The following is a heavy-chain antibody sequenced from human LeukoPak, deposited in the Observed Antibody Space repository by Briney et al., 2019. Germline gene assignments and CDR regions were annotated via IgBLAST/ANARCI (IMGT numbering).Heavy chain of an antibody. CDR2: IYYSGST. CDR3: ARDRLLVTAIQDYYYMDV. CDR1: GGSISSSSYY. Sequence: TSETLSLTCTVSGGSISSSSYYWGWIRQPPGKGLEWIGSIYYSGSTYYNPSLKSRVTISVDTSKNQFSLKLSSVTAADTAVYYCARDRLLVTAIQDYYYMDVWGKGTTVTISS. J-gene: IGHJ6*03. D-gene: IGHD2-21*02. V-gene: IGHV4-39*07.